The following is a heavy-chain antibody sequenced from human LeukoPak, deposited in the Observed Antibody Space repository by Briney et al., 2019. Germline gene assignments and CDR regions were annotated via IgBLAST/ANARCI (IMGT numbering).Heavy chain of an antibody. CDR2: ISASAGST. J-gene: IGHJ4*02. Sequence: PGGSLRLSCAASGFTFSSYAMSWVRQAPGKGLEWVSTISASAGSTYYADSVKGRFTVSRDNSKNTLYLQMNSLRAEDTAVYYWARKFGGSCSGTSCKINFDYWGQGTLVTVSS. CDR1: GFTFSSYA. V-gene: IGHV3-23*01. D-gene: IGHD2-2*01. CDR3: ARKFGGSCSGTSCKINFDY.